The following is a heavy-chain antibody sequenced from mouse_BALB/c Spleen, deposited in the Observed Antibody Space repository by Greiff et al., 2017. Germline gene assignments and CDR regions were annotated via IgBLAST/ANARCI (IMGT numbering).Heavy chain of an antibody. CDR1: GFTFSSYG. D-gene: IGHD1-1*01. V-gene: IGHV5-6*01. CDR3: ARHVEYYGSTCYFDY. Sequence: EVMLVESGGDLVKPGGSLKLSCAASGFTFSSYGMSWVRQTPDKRLEWVATISSGGSYTYYPDSVKGRFTITRDTAKNTLYLQMSSLKSEDTAMYYCARHVEYYGSTCYFDYWGEGTTLTVSS. J-gene: IGHJ2*01. CDR2: ISSGGSYT.